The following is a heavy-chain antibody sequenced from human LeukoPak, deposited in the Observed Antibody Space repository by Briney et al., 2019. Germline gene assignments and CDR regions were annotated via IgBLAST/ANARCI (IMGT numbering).Heavy chain of an antibody. J-gene: IGHJ4*02. CDR2: ISGDGNNR. CDR1: GFTFDDYA. V-gene: IGHV3-43*02. D-gene: IGHD6-19*01. CDR3: AKGADPLTWRMMTVAGTRFDF. Sequence: GGSLRLSCAVSGFTFDDYAMHWVRQAPGKGLEWVSLISGDGNNRYYAGSVKGRFTISRDNRKKSLYLRMNRLRTEDTAFYYCAKGADPLTWRMMTVAGTRFDFWGQGTLVTVSS.